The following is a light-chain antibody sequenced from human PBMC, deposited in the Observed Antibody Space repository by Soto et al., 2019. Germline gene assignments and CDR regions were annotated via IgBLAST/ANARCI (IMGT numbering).Light chain of an antibody. Sequence: QSALTQPASVSGSPGQSITISCTGTSSDVGGYNYVSWYQQHPGKAPKLMIYDVSNRPSGVSNRFSGSKSGNTASLTISGLHAEDEADYYSSSYTSSSTLLYVFGTGTKVTVL. CDR3: SSYTSSSTLLYV. J-gene: IGLJ1*01. V-gene: IGLV2-14*01. CDR1: SSDVGGYNY. CDR2: DVS.